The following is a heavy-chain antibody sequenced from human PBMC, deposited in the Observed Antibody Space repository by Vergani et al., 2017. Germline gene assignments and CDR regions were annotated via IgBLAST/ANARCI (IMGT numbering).Heavy chain of an antibody. Sequence: VQLVESGGGVVQPGRSLRLSCAASGFTFSSYGMHWVRQAPGKGLEWVSGISWNSGSIGYADSVKGRFTISRDNAKNSLYLQMNSLRAEDTALYYCAKDPIAVAGIAFDIWGQGTMVTVSS. J-gene: IGHJ3*02. V-gene: IGHV3-9*01. CDR1: GFTFSSYG. D-gene: IGHD6-19*01. CDR3: AKDPIAVAGIAFDI. CDR2: ISWNSGSI.